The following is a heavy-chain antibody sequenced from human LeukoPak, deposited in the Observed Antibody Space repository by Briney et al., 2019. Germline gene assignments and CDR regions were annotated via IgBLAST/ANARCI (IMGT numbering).Heavy chain of an antibody. Sequence: TPGGSLRLSCAASGFTVSSNYMSWVRQAPGKGLEWVGRIKRKTDGGTTDYAAPVKGRFTISRDDSKNTLYLQMNSLKTEDTAVYYCTTGNWGPHWGQGTLVTVSS. V-gene: IGHV3-15*01. CDR1: GFTVSSNY. CDR2: IKRKTDGGTT. D-gene: IGHD7-27*01. J-gene: IGHJ4*02. CDR3: TTGNWGPH.